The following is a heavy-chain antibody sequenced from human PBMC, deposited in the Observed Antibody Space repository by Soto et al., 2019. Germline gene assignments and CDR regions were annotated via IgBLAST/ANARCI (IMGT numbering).Heavy chain of an antibody. Sequence: EVQLLDSGGGLVQPGGSLRLSCAASGFTFSSYAMSWVRQAPGKGLEWVSAISGSGGSTYYADSVKGRFTISRDNSKNTLYLQMNSLRAEDTAVYYCAKDGSGWPYYYYGMDVWGQGTTVTVSS. J-gene: IGHJ6*02. CDR3: AKDGSGWPYYYYGMDV. D-gene: IGHD6-19*01. CDR2: ISGSGGST. CDR1: GFTFSSYA. V-gene: IGHV3-23*01.